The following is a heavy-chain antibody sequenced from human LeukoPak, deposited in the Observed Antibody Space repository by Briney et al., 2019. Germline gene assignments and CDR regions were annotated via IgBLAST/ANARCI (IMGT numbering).Heavy chain of an antibody. V-gene: IGHV1-69*13. CDR3: ARGLLWFGDV. CDR1: GGTFSSHA. Sequence: GASVKVSCKASGGTFSSHAISWVRQAPGQGLDWMGGIIPIFGTANYAQKFQGRVTITADESTSTAYMELSSLRSEDTAVYYCARGLLWFGDVWGKGTTVTVSS. CDR2: IIPIFGTA. D-gene: IGHD3-10*01. J-gene: IGHJ6*04.